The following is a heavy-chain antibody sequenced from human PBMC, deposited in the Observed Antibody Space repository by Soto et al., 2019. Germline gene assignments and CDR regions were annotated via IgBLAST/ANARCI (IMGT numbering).Heavy chain of an antibody. V-gene: IGHV1-69*01. CDR2: IIPVFEAV. J-gene: IGHJ4*02. CDR1: GGTFSSYA. D-gene: IGHD3-10*01. CDR3: ATSFAFGGHPPDYFDC. Sequence: QVQLVQSGAEVKKPGSSIKVSCTASGGTFSSYAINWVRQAPGQGLEWLGGIIPVFEAVNSAQRFQGRITVTAVQSTNTAYMERISLRSEDTAVYYCATSFAFGGHPPDYFDCWGQGTLLIVSS.